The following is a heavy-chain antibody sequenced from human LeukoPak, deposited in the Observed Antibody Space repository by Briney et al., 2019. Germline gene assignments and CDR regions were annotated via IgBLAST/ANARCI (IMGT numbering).Heavy chain of an antibody. CDR2: IYYSGST. Sequence: SETLSLTWTVSGGSISSGGYYWSWIRQRPGKGLEWIGYIYYSGSTYYNPSLKSRVTISVDTSKNQFSLKLSSVTAADTAVYYCARGYRYCSGGSCYPSWFDPWGQGTLVTVSS. J-gene: IGHJ5*02. D-gene: IGHD2-15*01. V-gene: IGHV4-31*02. CDR1: GGSISSGGYY. CDR3: ARGYRYCSGGSCYPSWFDP.